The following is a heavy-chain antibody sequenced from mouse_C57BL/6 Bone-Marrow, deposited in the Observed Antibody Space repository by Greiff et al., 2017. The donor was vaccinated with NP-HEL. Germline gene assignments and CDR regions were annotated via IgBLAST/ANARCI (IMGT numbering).Heavy chain of an antibody. J-gene: IGHJ2*01. Sequence: DVQLVESGGDLVKPGGSLKLSCAASGFTFSSYGMSWVRQTPDKRLEWVATISSGGSYTYYPDSVKGRFTISRDNAKNTLYLQMSSLKSEDTAMYYCARPTVVATFYYFDYWGQGTTLTVSS. CDR2: ISSGGSYT. D-gene: IGHD1-1*01. CDR3: ARPTVVATFYYFDY. V-gene: IGHV5-6*01. CDR1: GFTFSSYG.